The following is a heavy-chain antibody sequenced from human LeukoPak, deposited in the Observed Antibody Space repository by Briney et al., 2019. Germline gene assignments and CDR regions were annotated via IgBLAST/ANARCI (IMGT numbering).Heavy chain of an antibody. Sequence: PGGSLRLSCAASGFTFSSYWMSWVRQAPGKGLEWVSSISSSSSYIYYADSVKGRFTISRDNAKNSLYLQMNSLRAEDTAVYYCARVVGWNGYFDYWGQGTLVTVSS. J-gene: IGHJ4*02. CDR1: GFTFSSYW. D-gene: IGHD1-1*01. V-gene: IGHV3-21*01. CDR3: ARVVGWNGYFDY. CDR2: ISSSSSYI.